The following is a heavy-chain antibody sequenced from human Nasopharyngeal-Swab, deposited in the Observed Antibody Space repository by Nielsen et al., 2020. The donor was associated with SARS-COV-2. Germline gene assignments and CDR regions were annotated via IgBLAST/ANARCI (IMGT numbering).Heavy chain of an antibody. CDR1: GFTFSSFG. Sequence: LTRAASGFTFSSFGMHWVRQAPGKGLEWVAVIWYDGNNKYYADSVKGRFTISRDNAKNSLYLQMNSLRAEDTAVYYCARVPGYSSSWYFKAEFDYWGQGTLVTVSS. CDR3: ARVPGYSSSWYFKAEFDY. CDR2: IWYDGNNK. J-gene: IGHJ4*02. D-gene: IGHD6-13*01. V-gene: IGHV3-33*01.